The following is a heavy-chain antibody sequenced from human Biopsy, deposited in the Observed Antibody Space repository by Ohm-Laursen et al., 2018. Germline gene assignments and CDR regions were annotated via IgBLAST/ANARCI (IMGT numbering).Heavy chain of an antibody. CDR2: IITVSETA. CDR1: GGAFTNYA. D-gene: IGHD6-19*01. Sequence: VKISCKASGGAFTNYAINWVRQAPGHGLKWMGGIITVSETAGYAERFQGRVTITADVTTTTAYMDLSGLRSEDTAVYYCVAYPSSGFFENNDDFAMDVWGQGTTVIVSS. J-gene: IGHJ6*02. V-gene: IGHV1-69*13. CDR3: VAYPSSGFFENNDDFAMDV.